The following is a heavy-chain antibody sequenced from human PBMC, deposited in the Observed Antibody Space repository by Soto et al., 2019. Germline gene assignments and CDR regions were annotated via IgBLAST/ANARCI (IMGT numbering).Heavy chain of an antibody. Sequence: PGGSLRLSCAASGFTFSSYGMHWFRQAPGKGLEWVAVIWYDGSNKYYADSVKGRFTISRDNSKNTLYLQMNSLRAEDTAVYYCAKGLGTYYYGSGSYYNRGLFDYWGQGTLVTVSS. CDR1: GFTFSSYG. CDR3: AKGLGTYYYGSGSYYNRGLFDY. CDR2: IWYDGSNK. J-gene: IGHJ4*02. D-gene: IGHD3-10*01. V-gene: IGHV3-33*06.